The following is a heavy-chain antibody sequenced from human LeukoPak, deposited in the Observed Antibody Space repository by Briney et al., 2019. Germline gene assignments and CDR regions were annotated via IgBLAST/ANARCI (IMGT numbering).Heavy chain of an antibody. J-gene: IGHJ4*02. V-gene: IGHV4-4*02. CDR3: ARRQLAGGFDY. Sequence: GSLRLSCVASGFTFSSNGMHWVRQAPGKGLEWIGEIYHSGSTNYNTSLKSRVTMSVDKSKNQFSLRLSSVTAADTAVYYCARRQLAGGFDYWGQGALVTVSS. D-gene: IGHD6-6*01. CDR1: GFTFSSNG. CDR2: IYHSGST.